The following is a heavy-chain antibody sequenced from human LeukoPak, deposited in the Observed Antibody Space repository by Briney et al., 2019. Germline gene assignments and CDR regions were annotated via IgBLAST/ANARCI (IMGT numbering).Heavy chain of an antibody. V-gene: IGHV3-23*01. Sequence: GGSLRLSCAVSGFIFNSYAMSWVRQAPGKGLEWVSSISASGGITYHADSVKGRFTISRDNSKNTLHLQMNSLRADDTALYYCAKGALAAVGPGFDYWGQGPWSPSPQ. CDR2: ISASGGIT. CDR1: GFIFNSYA. D-gene: IGHD6-25*01. CDR3: AKGALAAVGPGFDY. J-gene: IGHJ4*02.